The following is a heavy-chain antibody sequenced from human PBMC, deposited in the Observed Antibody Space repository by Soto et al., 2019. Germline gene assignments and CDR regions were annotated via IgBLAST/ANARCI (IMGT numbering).Heavy chain of an antibody. CDR2: IYATGAT. CDR3: VRDGTKTLRDWFDP. V-gene: IGHV4-4*07. CDR1: GDSISGFD. Sequence: SETLSLIGTVSGDSISGFDWRWIRKSAGKGLEWSGRIYATGATDYNPSLKSRVMMSVDTSKKPFSRKWRSATAADTAVYYCVRDGTKTLRDWFDPWGQGISVTVS. D-gene: IGHD1-1*01. J-gene: IGHJ5*02.